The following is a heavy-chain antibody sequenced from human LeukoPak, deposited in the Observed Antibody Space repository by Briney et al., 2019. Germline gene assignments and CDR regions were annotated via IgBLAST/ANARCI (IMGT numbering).Heavy chain of an antibody. Sequence: GGSLRLSCAASGFTLSNYEMNWVRQAPGKGLEWVSYISSSGTMIYYADSVKGRFTISRDNAGNSLYLQMNSLRVEDTAVYYCARDGQTYGDAFDIWGQGTMVTVSS. D-gene: IGHD4-17*01. J-gene: IGHJ3*02. CDR2: ISSSGTMI. CDR1: GFTLSNYE. V-gene: IGHV3-48*03. CDR3: ARDGQTYGDAFDI.